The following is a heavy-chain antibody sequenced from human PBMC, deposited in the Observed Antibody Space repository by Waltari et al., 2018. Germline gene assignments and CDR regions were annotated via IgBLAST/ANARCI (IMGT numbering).Heavy chain of an antibody. J-gene: IGHJ6*02. CDR1: GFNFISYW. V-gene: IGHV5-51*01. CDR2: IYPSDSDI. D-gene: IGHD5-18*01. Sequence: EVQLVQSGAEVKKPGESLKISCQGSGFNFISYWIAWVRQTPGKGLETMGFIYPSDSDIKYSPSFRGQVTISVDKSTYPAYLQWTGLKASDTGIYYCASGYGGVWGRGTTVTVSS. CDR3: ASGYGGV.